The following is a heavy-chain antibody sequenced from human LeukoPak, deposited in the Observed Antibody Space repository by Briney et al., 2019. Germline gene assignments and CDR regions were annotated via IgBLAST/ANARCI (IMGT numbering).Heavy chain of an antibody. Sequence: ASVKVSCKVSGYTLTELSMHWVRQAPGKGLEWMGGFDPEDGETIYAQKFQVRVTMTEDTSTDTAYMELSSLRSEDTAVYYCATSSIAVAASVDYWGQGTLVTVSS. CDR3: ATSSIAVAASVDY. J-gene: IGHJ4*02. CDR1: GYTLTELS. CDR2: FDPEDGET. V-gene: IGHV1-24*01. D-gene: IGHD6-19*01.